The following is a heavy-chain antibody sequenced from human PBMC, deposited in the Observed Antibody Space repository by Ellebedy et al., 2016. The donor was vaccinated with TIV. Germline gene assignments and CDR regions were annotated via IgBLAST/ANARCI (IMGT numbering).Heavy chain of an antibody. Sequence: GESLKISXAASGFTFSSYSMNWVRQAPGKGLEWVSYISSSSSTIYYADSVKGRFTISRDNAKNSLYLQMNSLRDDDTAVYYCMISGYWGQGTLVTVSS. CDR1: GFTFSSYS. J-gene: IGHJ4*02. CDR2: ISSSSSTI. D-gene: IGHD3-10*01. CDR3: MISGY. V-gene: IGHV3-48*02.